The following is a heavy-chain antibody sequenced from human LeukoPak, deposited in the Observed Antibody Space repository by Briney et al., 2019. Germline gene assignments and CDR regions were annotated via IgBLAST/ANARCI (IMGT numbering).Heavy chain of an antibody. CDR1: GYSFSTYW. V-gene: IGHV5-51*01. J-gene: IGHJ4*02. CDR2: IYPDDSDT. Sequence: GESLKISCNGSGYSFSTYWIGWVRQMPGKGLEWMGIIYPDDSDTRYSPSFQGQVTISADKSISTAYLQWSSLKASDTAMYYCTRLIGGDSRDYWGQGTLVTVSS. CDR3: TRLIGGDSRDY. D-gene: IGHD4-17*01.